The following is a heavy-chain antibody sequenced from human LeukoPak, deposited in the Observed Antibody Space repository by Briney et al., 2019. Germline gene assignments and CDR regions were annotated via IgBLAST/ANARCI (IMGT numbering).Heavy chain of an antibody. Sequence: GGSLRLSCAASGFTVSSNYMSWVRQAPGKGLEWVSVIYGGGSTYYADSVKGRFTISRDNSKNTLYLQMNSLRAEDTAVYYCARDHYGDYYFDYWGQGTLVTVSS. J-gene: IGHJ4*02. CDR2: IYGGGST. CDR3: ARDHYGDYYFDY. V-gene: IGHV3-66*01. CDR1: GFTVSSNY. D-gene: IGHD4-17*01.